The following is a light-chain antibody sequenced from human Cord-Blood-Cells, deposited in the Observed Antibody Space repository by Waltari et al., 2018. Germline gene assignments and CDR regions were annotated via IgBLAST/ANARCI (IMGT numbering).Light chain of an antibody. CDR1: QVVSSSY. CDR3: QQYGSSPRT. V-gene: IGKV3D-20*01. CDR2: DAS. J-gene: IGKJ1*01. Sequence: EIVLTQSPATLSLSPGERATLSCGASQVVSSSYLSWDQQKPGLTPRLLYYDASSRTTVSPDRFSGSGSGTDFTLTISRLEPEDFAVYYCQQYGSSPRTFGQGTKVEIK.